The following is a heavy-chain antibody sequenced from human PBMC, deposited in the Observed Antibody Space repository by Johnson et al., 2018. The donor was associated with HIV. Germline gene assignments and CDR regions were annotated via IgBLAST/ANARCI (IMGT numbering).Heavy chain of an antibody. CDR3: TRDTYIHRVTVTESAFDI. J-gene: IGHJ3*02. V-gene: IGHV3-20*04. D-gene: IGHD4-11*01. CDR2: INWTGGST. CDR1: AFTFSSND. Sequence: VQLVESGGGLVQPGGSLRLSCGASAFTFSSNDMSWVRQAPGKGLEWVSGINWTGGSTGYADSVKGRITISRDNAKKSLYLQMNSLRAEDTALYYCTRDTYIHRVTVTESAFDIWGQGTMVTVSS.